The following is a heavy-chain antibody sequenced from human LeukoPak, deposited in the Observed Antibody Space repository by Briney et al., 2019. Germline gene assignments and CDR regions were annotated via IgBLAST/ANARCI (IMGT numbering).Heavy chain of an antibody. CDR2: MNPNSGNT. J-gene: IGHJ3*02. Sequence: ASVKVSCKASGYTFTSYDINWVRQATGQGLEWMGWMNPNSGNTGYAQKFQGRVTMTTDTFTSTAYLELRSLGSDDTAVYYCARLTSPYSSGAFEIWGRGTMVTVSS. CDR3: ARLTSPYSSGAFEI. CDR1: GYTFTSYD. V-gene: IGHV1-8*01. D-gene: IGHD6-25*01.